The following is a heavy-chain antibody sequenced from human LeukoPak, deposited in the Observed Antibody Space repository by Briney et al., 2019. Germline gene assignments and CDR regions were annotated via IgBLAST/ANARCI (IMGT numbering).Heavy chain of an antibody. V-gene: IGHV1-18*01. CDR2: ISAYNGNT. CDR3: ARTYYYDSSGYFDY. J-gene: IGHJ4*02. Sequence: ASVKVSCKASGYTFTSYGISWVRQAPGQGLEWMGWISAYNGNTNYAQKLQGRVTMTRDTSTSTVYMELSSLRSEDTAVYYCARTYYYDSSGYFDYWGQGTLVTVSS. CDR1: GYTFTSYG. D-gene: IGHD3-22*01.